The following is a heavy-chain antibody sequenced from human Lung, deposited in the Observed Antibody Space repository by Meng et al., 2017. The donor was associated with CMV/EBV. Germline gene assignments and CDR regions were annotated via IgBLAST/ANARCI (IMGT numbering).Heavy chain of an antibody. Sequence: GESLKISCAASGFTFSSYSMNWVRQAPGKGLEWVSSISSNSSYIYYADSVKGRFTISRDNAKNSLYLQMNSLRAEDTAVYYCARDNSYGDEYYFDYWGQGTLVXVSS. CDR2: ISSNSSYI. D-gene: IGHD5-18*01. J-gene: IGHJ4*02. V-gene: IGHV3-21*01. CDR3: ARDNSYGDEYYFDY. CDR1: GFTFSSYS.